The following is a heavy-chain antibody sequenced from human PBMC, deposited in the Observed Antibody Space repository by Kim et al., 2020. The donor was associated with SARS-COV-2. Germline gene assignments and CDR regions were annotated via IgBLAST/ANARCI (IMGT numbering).Heavy chain of an antibody. CDR1: GFTFSSYG. Sequence: GGSLRLSCAASGFTFSSYGMHWVRQAPGKGLEWVAVISYDGSNKYYADSVKGRFTISRDNSKNTLYLQMNSLRAEDTAVYYCAKDLEEVRYFDWFHGGAHYYYGMDVWGQGTTVTVSS. D-gene: IGHD3-9*01. J-gene: IGHJ6*02. CDR2: ISYDGSNK. V-gene: IGHV3-30*18. CDR3: AKDLEEVRYFDWFHGGAHYYYGMDV.